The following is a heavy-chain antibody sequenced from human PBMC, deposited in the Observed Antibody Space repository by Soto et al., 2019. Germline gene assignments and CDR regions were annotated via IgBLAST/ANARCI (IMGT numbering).Heavy chain of an antibody. CDR1: GGSINNYD. CDR3: ERLQYTVVTAMDV. J-gene: IGHJ3*01. D-gene: IGHD4-17*01. V-gene: IGHV4-59*03. Sequence: SETLSLTCTVSGGSINNYDWNWIRQPPGKGLEWIGYVSYSGRTTYNPYVKIRVNMLVDKSKNQFSLNLTSVTAADTALYYCERLQYTVVTAMDVWGQGTMVTVSS. CDR2: VSYSGRT.